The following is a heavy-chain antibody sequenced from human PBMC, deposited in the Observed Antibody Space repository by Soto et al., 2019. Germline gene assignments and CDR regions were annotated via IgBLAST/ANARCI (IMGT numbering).Heavy chain of an antibody. Sequence: XETLSLPCTVSGGSISSYHWSWIRQSPGKGLEWIGYVFYTGSTKYNPALKRRVTISVDTSKNQFSLKLSSVSAADTGLYYCARSYSGTFYGYDTWGQGILVNVS. CDR1: GGSISSYH. CDR2: VFYTGST. CDR3: ARSYSGTFYGYDT. J-gene: IGHJ4*02. V-gene: IGHV4-59*01. D-gene: IGHD1-26*01.